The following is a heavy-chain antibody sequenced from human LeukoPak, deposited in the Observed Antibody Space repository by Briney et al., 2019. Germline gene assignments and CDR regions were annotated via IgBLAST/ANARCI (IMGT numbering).Heavy chain of an antibody. CDR3: ARGNAMGV. CDR2: INQDGSER. Sequence: PGGSLRLSCAASGFTFSSYAMSWVRQAPGKGLEWVANINQDGSERYYVDSVKGRFIISRDNAKNSLSLQMNSLRAEDTALYYCARGNAMGVWGQGTTVTASS. V-gene: IGHV3-7*01. J-gene: IGHJ6*02. CDR1: GFTFSSYA.